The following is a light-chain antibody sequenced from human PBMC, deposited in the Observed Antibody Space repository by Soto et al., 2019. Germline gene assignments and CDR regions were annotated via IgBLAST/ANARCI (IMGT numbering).Light chain of an antibody. J-gene: IGLJ3*02. CDR2: DVS. V-gene: IGLV2-14*03. Sequence: QSALTQPASVSGSPGQSITISCTGTSSDVGVYNYVSWYQQHPGKAPELMVYDVSNRPSGVSNRFSGSKSGNTASLTISGLQADDEVDYYCSSYTSASTLVFGGGTKLTVL. CDR1: SSDVGVYNY. CDR3: SSYTSASTLV.